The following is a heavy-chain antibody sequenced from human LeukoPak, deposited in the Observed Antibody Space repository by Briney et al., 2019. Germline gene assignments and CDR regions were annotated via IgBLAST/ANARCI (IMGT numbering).Heavy chain of an antibody. CDR3: ARSRWLDAFDY. CDR2: INSDGSTT. J-gene: IGHJ4*02. CDR1: GFTFSSFG. V-gene: IGHV3-74*01. Sequence: GGSLRLSCAASGFTFSSFGMTWVRQAPGKGLVWVSRINSDGSTTNYADSVKGRFTISRDNAKNTLYLQMNSLRADDTAVYYCARSRWLDAFDYWGQGTLVTVSS. D-gene: IGHD6-19*01.